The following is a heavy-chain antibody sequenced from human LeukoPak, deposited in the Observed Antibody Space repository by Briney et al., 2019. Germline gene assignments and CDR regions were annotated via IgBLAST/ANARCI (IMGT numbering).Heavy chain of an antibody. CDR1: GYSFTNYW. V-gene: IGHV5-51*01. D-gene: IGHD4-17*01. CDR2: IYPGDSDS. CDR3: ARLGAGFMSGDPRKAFDY. J-gene: IGHJ4*02. Sequence: GESLKISCKGSGYSFTNYWIAWVRQMPGKGLEWMGIIYPGDSDSRYSPSFQGQVTISADKSISTAYLQWSSLKASDTAMYYCARLGAGFMSGDPRKAFDYWGQGTLVTVSS.